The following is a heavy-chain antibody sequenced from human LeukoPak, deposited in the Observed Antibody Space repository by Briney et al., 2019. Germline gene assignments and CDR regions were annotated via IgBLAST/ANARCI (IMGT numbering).Heavy chain of an antibody. Sequence: PGGSLRLSCAASGFTVSSNYMSWVRQAPGKGLEWVSVIYSGGDTYYADSVKGRFTISRDNSKNTLYLQMNTLRAEDTVVYYCARASGYSGYDPFDYWGQGTLVTVSS. J-gene: IGHJ4*02. CDR3: ARASGYSGYDPFDY. D-gene: IGHD5-12*01. V-gene: IGHV3-53*01. CDR2: IYSGGDT. CDR1: GFTVSSNY.